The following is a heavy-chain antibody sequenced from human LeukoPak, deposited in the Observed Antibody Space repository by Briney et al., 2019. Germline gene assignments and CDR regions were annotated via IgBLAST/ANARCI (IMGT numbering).Heavy chain of an antibody. D-gene: IGHD6-19*01. CDR3: ARDRPAVAGILGKYYYYMDV. J-gene: IGHJ6*03. V-gene: IGHV4-59*01. Sequence: SETLSLTCAVYGGSISSYYWSWIRQPPGKGLEYIGYIYYSGSTNYNPSLKSRVTISVDTSKNQFSLKLSSVTAADTAVYYCARDRPAVAGILGKYYYYMDVWGKGTTVTISS. CDR2: IYYSGST. CDR1: GGSISSYY.